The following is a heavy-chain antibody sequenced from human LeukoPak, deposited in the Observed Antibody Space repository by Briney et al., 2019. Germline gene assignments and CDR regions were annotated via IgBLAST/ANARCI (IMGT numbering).Heavy chain of an antibody. Sequence: GGSLRLSCAASGFTFSSYAMNWVRQAPGKGLEWVSAISGSGGSTYYADSVKGRFTISRDNSKNTLYLQMNSLRAEDTAVYYCAKDLEWYSSGWSYNDYWGQGTLVTVSS. CDR2: ISGSGGST. J-gene: IGHJ4*02. CDR3: AKDLEWYSSGWSYNDY. CDR1: GFTFSSYA. V-gene: IGHV3-23*01. D-gene: IGHD6-19*01.